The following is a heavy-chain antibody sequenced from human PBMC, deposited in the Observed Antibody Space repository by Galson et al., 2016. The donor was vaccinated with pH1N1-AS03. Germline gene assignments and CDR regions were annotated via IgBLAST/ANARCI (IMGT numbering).Heavy chain of an antibody. CDR1: GFSISSGHY. D-gene: IGHD1-26*01. Sequence: ETLSLTCSVSGFSISSGHYWGWIRQPPGKGLEWIGNIYHSGSAYYSPSLKSRVTMSVDTSTNQFSLKLASLTSADSAVDFCARGGYYWGSGFFDFWGQGTLVSVSS. V-gene: IGHV4-38-2*02. CDR2: IYHSGSA. CDR3: ARGGYYWGSGFFDF. J-gene: IGHJ4*02.